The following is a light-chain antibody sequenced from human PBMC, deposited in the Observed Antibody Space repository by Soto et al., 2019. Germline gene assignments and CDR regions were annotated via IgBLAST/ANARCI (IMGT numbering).Light chain of an antibody. CDR3: QQYNNWPRT. CDR1: QSLSSN. Sequence: EIVMTQSPATLSVSPGERVTLSCRASQSLSSNLAWHQQKPGQAPRLLIYGASTRATGIPARFSGSGSGTEFTLTISSLQSEDIAVYYCQQYNNWPRTFGQGTKVDIK. CDR2: GAS. V-gene: IGKV3-15*01. J-gene: IGKJ1*01.